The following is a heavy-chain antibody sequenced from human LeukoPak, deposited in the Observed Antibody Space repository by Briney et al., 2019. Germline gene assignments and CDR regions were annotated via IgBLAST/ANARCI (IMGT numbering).Heavy chain of an antibody. CDR1: GFTFSSYA. J-gene: IGHJ3*02. CDR3: AKVDSYDAFDI. Sequence: GGSLRLSCAASGFTFSSYAMHWVRQAPGKGLEWVAIISYDGSNKNYADSVKGRFTISRDKSKNTLYLQMDSLRAEDTAVYYCAKVDSYDAFDIWGQGTMVTVSS. CDR2: ISYDGSNK. D-gene: IGHD2-21*01. V-gene: IGHV3-30-3*01.